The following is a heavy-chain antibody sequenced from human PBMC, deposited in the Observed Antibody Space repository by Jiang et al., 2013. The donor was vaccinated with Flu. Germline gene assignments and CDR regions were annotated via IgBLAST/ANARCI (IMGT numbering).Heavy chain of an antibody. D-gene: IGHD6-13*01. CDR2: SFTVGAP. V-gene: IGHV4-30-4*08. CDR3: ARGVAAAGNVYFDY. CDR1: GASISSGDYY. Sequence: GLVKASQTLSLTCTVSGASISSGDYYWSWIRPAPQGRAWSGLGTSFTVGAPTTTRPSRVELPHQWTRPRTSSSLKLTSVTAADTAVYYCARGVAAAGNVYFDYRGQGTLVTVSS. J-gene: IGHJ4*02.